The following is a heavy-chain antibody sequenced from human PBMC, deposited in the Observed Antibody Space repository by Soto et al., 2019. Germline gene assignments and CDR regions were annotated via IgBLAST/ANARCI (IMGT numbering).Heavy chain of an antibody. D-gene: IGHD3-16*01. CDR3: AREGEYWFDP. CDR2: ISSSGTTK. CDR1: GFNFSDHY. Sequence: GGSLRLSCVASGFNFSDHYMTWIRQAPGKGLEWVSSISSSGTTKEYADSVKGRFTISRDNAKNSLSLQMNSLRAEDTAVYYCAREGEYWFDPWGQGTLVTVSS. V-gene: IGHV3-11*01. J-gene: IGHJ5*02.